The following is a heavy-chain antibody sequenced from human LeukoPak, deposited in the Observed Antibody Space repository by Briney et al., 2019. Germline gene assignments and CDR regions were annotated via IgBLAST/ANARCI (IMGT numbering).Heavy chain of an antibody. V-gene: IGHV4-39*01. Sequence: PSETLSLTCTVSGGSISSSGYYWAWIRQPPGRGLEWIGSIYYSGSTYYNPSLKSRVTISVDTSKSQFSLKLSSVTAADTAVYYCARSPLNYYDSSGYYFWGQGTLVTVSS. CDR2: IYYSGST. CDR1: GGSISSSGYY. J-gene: IGHJ4*02. D-gene: IGHD3-22*01. CDR3: ARSPLNYYDSSGYYF.